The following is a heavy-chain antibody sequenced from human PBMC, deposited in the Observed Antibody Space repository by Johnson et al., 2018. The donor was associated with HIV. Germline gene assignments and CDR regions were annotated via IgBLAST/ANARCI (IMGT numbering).Heavy chain of an antibody. CDR3: ARGGITVIVVVISPPDAFDI. J-gene: IGHJ3*02. D-gene: IGHD3-22*01. V-gene: IGHV3-30*04. CDR1: GFTFSIYT. Sequence: QVQLVESGGGVVQPGKSLRLSCAASGFTFSIYTMHWVRQAPGKGLEWVAVISYDGSNTYYVDSVKGRFTISRDSSKNTLYLQMNSLRAEDTAVYYCARGGITVIVVVISPPDAFDIWGQGTMVTVSS. CDR2: ISYDGSNT.